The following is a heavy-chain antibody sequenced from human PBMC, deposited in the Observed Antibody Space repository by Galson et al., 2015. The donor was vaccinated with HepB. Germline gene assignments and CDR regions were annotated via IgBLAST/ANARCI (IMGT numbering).Heavy chain of an antibody. J-gene: IGHJ4*02. Sequence: SLRLSCAASGFTFTNAWMTWVRQAPGKGLEWVGRIKSKTHGGTTDYAAPVKGTFTISRDDSKNTLYLQMNRLKTEDTAVYYCTTWNGNYEDYWGQGTLVTVSS. CDR2: IKSKTHGGTT. V-gene: IGHV3-15*01. D-gene: IGHD1-7*01. CDR1: GFTFTNAW. CDR3: TTWNGNYEDY.